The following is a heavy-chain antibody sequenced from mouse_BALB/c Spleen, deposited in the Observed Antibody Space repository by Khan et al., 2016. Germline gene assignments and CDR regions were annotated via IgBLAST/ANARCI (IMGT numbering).Heavy chain of an antibody. CDR3: TRSAYCNHPYYATDY. Sequence: QVQLQQPGTELVRPGASVKLSCKASGYSFTRYWMNWVKQRPGQGLEWIGMIHPSDSESRLNQKFKDKATLTVDNSYSIAYTQLSSPTSEDSAVYYCTRSAYCNHPYYATDYWGQGTSGTVSS. CDR2: IHPSDSES. CDR1: GYSFTRYW. D-gene: IGHD2-1*01. V-gene: IGHV1-61*01. J-gene: IGHJ4*01.